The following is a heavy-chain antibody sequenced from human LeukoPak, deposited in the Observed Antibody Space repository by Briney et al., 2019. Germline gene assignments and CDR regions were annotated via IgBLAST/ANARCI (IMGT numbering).Heavy chain of an antibody. CDR2: ISGRTGST. J-gene: IGHJ4*02. Sequence: PGGSLRLSCAASGFTFSTNAMSWVRQAPGKGLEWVSAISGRTGSTYYADSVKGRFTISRDNAKNSLYLQMNSLRAEDTAVYYCARDGRGYSGYDCWGQGTLVTVSS. D-gene: IGHD5-12*01. CDR1: GFTFSTNA. CDR3: ARDGRGYSGYDC. V-gene: IGHV3-23*01.